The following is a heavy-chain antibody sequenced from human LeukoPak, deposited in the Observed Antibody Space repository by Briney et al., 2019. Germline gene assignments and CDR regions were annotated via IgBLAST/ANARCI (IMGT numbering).Heavy chain of an antibody. V-gene: IGHV3-23*01. J-gene: IGHJ4*02. Sequence: GGSLRLSCAASGFTSSSYAMSWVRQAPGKGLEWVSAISGSGGSTYYADSVKGRFTISRDNSKNTLYLQMNSLRAEDTAVYYCAKALAYCGGDCYFPFDYWGQGTLVTVSS. CDR2: ISGSGGST. D-gene: IGHD2-21*02. CDR3: AKALAYCGGDCYFPFDY. CDR1: GFTSSSYA.